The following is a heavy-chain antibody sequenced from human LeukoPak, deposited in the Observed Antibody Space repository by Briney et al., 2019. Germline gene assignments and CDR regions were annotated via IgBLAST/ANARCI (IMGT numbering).Heavy chain of an antibody. Sequence: SETLSLTCTVSGGSISSSSYYWGCIRQPPGKGLECIGSIYYSGSTYYNPSLKSRVTISVDTSKNQFSLKLSSVTAADTAVYYCARTYCSSTSCYMDYWGRGTLVTVSS. J-gene: IGHJ4*02. V-gene: IGHV4-39*07. CDR2: IYYSGST. D-gene: IGHD2-2*02. CDR3: ARTYCSSTSCYMDY. CDR1: GGSISSSSYY.